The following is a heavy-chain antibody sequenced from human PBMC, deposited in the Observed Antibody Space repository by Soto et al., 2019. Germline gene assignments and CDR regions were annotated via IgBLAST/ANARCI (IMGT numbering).Heavy chain of an antibody. V-gene: IGHV3-33*01. J-gene: IGHJ4*02. CDR1: GFTFSSYG. Sequence: ESGGGVVQPGRSLRLSCAASGFTFSSYGMHWVRQAPGKGLEWVAVIWYDGSNKYYADSVEGRFTISRDNSKNTLYLQMNSLRAEDTAVYYCARGGDYGDYYFDYWGQGTLVTVSS. D-gene: IGHD4-17*01. CDR2: IWYDGSNK. CDR3: ARGGDYGDYYFDY.